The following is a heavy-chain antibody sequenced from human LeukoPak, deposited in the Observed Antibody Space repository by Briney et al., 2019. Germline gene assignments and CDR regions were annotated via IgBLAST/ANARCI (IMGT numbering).Heavy chain of an antibody. D-gene: IGHD3-10*01. Sequence: GGSLRLSCAASGFSFSTYAMHWVRQAPGKGLEWVALIWHDASHTFYTDSVKGRFTISRDNSKNTVYLQMNSLRAEDTAVYYCAKDLYYYGSGSYGGDFDYWGQGTLVTVSS. CDR1: GFSFSTYA. V-gene: IGHV3-33*06. CDR3: AKDLYYYGSGSYGGDFDY. J-gene: IGHJ4*02. CDR2: IWHDASHT.